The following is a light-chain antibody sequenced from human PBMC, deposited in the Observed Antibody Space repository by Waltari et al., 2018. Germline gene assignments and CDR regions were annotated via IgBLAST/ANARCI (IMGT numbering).Light chain of an antibody. CDR1: SNDVGGYNY. CDR2: EVS. Sequence: QSALTQPPSASGSPGQSVTIPCTGTSNDVGGYNYVSWYQEHPGKAPKLMIYEVSKRPSGVSDRFSGSKSGNTASLTVSGLQAEDEADYYCSSYAGGNNFLFGGGTKLTVL. V-gene: IGLV2-8*01. CDR3: SSYAGGNNFL. J-gene: IGLJ2*01.